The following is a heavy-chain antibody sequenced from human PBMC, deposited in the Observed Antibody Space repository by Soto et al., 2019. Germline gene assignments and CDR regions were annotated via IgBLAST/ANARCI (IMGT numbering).Heavy chain of an antibody. J-gene: IGHJ4*02. D-gene: IGHD6-6*01. Sequence: SETLSLTCTVSGGSISSYYWSWIRQPPGKGLEWIGYIYYSGSTNYNPSLKSRVTISVDTSKNQFSLKLSSVTAADTAVYYCARQYRIAARPGAFDYWGQGTLVTVSS. V-gene: IGHV4-59*08. CDR2: IYYSGST. CDR1: GGSISSYY. CDR3: ARQYRIAARPGAFDY.